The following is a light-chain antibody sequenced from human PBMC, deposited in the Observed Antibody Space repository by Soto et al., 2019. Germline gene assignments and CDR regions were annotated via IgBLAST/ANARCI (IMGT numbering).Light chain of an antibody. Sequence: DLQMTQSPSTLSAAIGDRVTITCRASQSLSTWLAWYQQKPGKAPKLLIYDASSLEDGVPSRFSGSGSGTEFTLTISSLQPDDFATYYCQQYNSYLKTFGQGTKVEIK. CDR3: QQYNSYLKT. J-gene: IGKJ1*01. CDR2: DAS. CDR1: QSLSTW. V-gene: IGKV1-5*01.